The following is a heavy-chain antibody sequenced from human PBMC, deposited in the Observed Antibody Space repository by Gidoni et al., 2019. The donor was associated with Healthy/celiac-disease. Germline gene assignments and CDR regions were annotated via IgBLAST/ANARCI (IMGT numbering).Heavy chain of an antibody. CDR1: GFTFSSYG. J-gene: IGHJ3*02. CDR2: ISYDGSNK. CDR3: ARTSSGGAFDI. Sequence: QVQLVESGGGVVQPGRSLRLSCAASGFTFSSYGMHWVRQAPGKGLEWVAVISYDGSNKYYADSVKGRFTISRDNSKNTLYLQMNSLRAEDTAVYYCARTSSGGAFDIWGQGTMVTVSS. D-gene: IGHD6-19*01. V-gene: IGHV3-30*03.